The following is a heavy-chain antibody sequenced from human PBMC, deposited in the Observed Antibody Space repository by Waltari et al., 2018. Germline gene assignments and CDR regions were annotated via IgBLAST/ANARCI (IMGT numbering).Heavy chain of an antibody. CDR3: VPEVVVAVDY. Sequence: QVQLVESGGGVVQPGRSLRLSCAASGFTFSSYAMHWVRQAPGKGLEWVAVISYDGSNKYYADSVKGRFTISSDNSKNTLYLQMNSLRAEDTAVYYCVPEVVVAVDYWGQGTLVTVSS. V-gene: IGHV3-30-3*01. D-gene: IGHD2-15*01. CDR1: GFTFSSYA. CDR2: ISYDGSNK. J-gene: IGHJ4*02.